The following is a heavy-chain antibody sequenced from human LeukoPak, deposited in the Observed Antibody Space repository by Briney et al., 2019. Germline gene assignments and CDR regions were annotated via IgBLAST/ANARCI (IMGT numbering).Heavy chain of an antibody. Sequence: PGGSLRLSCAASGFTFSSYAMSWVRQAPGKGLEWVSAISGGGDSIYYADSVKGRFTISRDNSKNTLYLQMNSLRAEDTAVYYCAKDRAPGGATNFDYWGQGTLVTVSS. CDR2: ISGGGDSI. J-gene: IGHJ4*02. CDR3: AKDRAPGGATNFDY. V-gene: IGHV3-23*01. CDR1: GFTFSSYA. D-gene: IGHD1-26*01.